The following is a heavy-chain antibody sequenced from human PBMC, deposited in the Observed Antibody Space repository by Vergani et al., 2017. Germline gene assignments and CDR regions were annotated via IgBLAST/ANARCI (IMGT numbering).Heavy chain of an antibody. V-gene: IGHV3-49*03. CDR2: IRSKAYGGTT. CDR3: TKDAVTIWEHIVVVTXPPVYYYNYYGMDV. J-gene: IGHJ6*02. CDR1: GFTFGDYA. Sequence: EVQLVESGGGLVQPGRSLRLSCTASGFTFGDYAMSWFRQAPGKGLVWVCFIRSKAYGGTTEYAASVKGRFTISSDDSKSIAYLQMNSLKTEDTDVYYCTKDAVTIWEHIVVVTXPPVYYYNYYGMDVWGQGTTVTVSS. D-gene: IGHD2-21*02.